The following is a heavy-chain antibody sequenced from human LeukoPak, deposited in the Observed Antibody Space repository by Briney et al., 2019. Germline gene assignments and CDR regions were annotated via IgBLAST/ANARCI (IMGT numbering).Heavy chain of an antibody. Sequence: PGGSLRLSCAASGFTFDDYAMHWVRQAPGKGLEWVSGISWNSGSIGYADSVKGRFTISRDNAKNSLYLQMNSLRAEDMALYYCAKDSSSSWHNKQFDYWGQGTLVTVSS. D-gene: IGHD6-13*01. CDR3: AKDSSSSWHNKQFDY. J-gene: IGHJ4*02. CDR1: GFTFDDYA. CDR2: ISWNSGSI. V-gene: IGHV3-9*03.